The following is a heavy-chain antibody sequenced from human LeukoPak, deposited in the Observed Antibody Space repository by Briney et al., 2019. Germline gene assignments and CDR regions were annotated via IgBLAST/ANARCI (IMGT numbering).Heavy chain of an antibody. CDR1: GYTFTSYG. CDR3: ARDQGYCGGDCRDAFDI. Sequence: ASVKVSCKASGYTFTSYGISWVRQAPGQGLEWMGWISAYNGNTNYAQKLQGRVTMTTDTSTSTAYMEPRSLRSDDTAVYYCARDQGYCGGDCRDAFDIWGQGTMVTVSS. J-gene: IGHJ3*02. CDR2: ISAYNGNT. V-gene: IGHV1-18*01. D-gene: IGHD2-21*02.